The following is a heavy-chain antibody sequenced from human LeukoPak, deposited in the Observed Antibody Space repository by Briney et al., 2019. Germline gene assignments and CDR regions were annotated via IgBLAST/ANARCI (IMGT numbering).Heavy chain of an antibody. V-gene: IGHV4-61*02. CDR3: AKTYGSGNNCFES. Sequence: PSQTLSLTCTVSGGSISSAIYYWSWIRQPAGKGLEWIGRIYTSGSTNYNPSLKSRVTISVDTSKNQFSLNLSSVTAADTAVYYCAKTYGSGNNCFESWGQGTLVTVSS. D-gene: IGHD3-10*01. CDR2: IYTSGST. CDR1: GGSISSAIYY. J-gene: IGHJ5*01.